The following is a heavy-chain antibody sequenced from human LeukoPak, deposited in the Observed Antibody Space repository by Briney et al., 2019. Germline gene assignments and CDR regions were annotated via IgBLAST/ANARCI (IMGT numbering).Heavy chain of an antibody. V-gene: IGHV3-23*01. CDR3: VKGRISEVGLDL. D-gene: IGHD6-13*01. CDR1: GFTFSRSA. Sequence: GGSLRLSCAASGFTFSRSAMTWVRQTPGKGLDWVSSISSSGNTYYADSVKGRFTISRDNSKNMLYLQMNSLRAEDTAVYYCVKGRISEVGLDLWHQGPLLTVS. CDR2: ISSSGNT. J-gene: IGHJ4*02.